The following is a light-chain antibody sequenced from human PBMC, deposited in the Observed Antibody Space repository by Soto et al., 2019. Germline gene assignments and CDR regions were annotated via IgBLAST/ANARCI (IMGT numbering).Light chain of an antibody. J-gene: IGKJ4*01. CDR3: QQYDNGIV. Sequence: DIQMTQSPSSLSASVGDTVTITCQASHDIRIYLNWYQQKPGKAPKLLIYDGSELETGVPARFSATGSGTDFTLTITSLRPEDFATYYCQQYDNGIVFGGGTKVDIK. CDR1: HDIRIY. CDR2: DGS. V-gene: IGKV1-33*01.